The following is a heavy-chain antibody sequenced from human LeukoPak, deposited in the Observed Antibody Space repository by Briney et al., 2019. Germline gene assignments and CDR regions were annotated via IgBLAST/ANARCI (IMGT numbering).Heavy chain of an antibody. J-gene: IGHJ3*02. D-gene: IGHD5-18*01. CDR3: APLVVDTSLVLDSFDI. Sequence: GGPLRLSCAASGFTFSAYWMHWVREAPGKGLVWVSRIVSDRISTSYADSVKGRFTISRDNAKNTLYLQMNSLRAEDTAVYYCAPLVVDTSLVLDSFDIWGQGAMVTVS. CDR2: IVSDRIST. V-gene: IGHV3-74*01. CDR1: GFTFSAYW.